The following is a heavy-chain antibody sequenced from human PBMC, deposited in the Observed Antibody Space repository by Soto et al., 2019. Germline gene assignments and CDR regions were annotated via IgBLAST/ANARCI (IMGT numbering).Heavy chain of an antibody. CDR1: GFTFSSYS. Sequence: EVQLVESGGGLVQPGGSLRLSCAASGFTFSSYSMNWVRQAPGKRLDWVSYISSRSRTIYYAESVKGRFTISRDNAKNSLSLQMNSLRAEDTTVYYCAREGSSSWYSYDYWGQGTLVTVSS. CDR3: AREGSSSWYSYDY. V-gene: IGHV3-48*01. J-gene: IGHJ4*02. D-gene: IGHD6-13*01. CDR2: ISSRSRTI.